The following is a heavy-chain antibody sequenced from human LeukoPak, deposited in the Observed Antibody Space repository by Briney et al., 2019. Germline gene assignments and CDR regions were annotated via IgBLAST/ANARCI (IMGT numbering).Heavy chain of an antibody. CDR2: ISHSGST. V-gene: IGHV4-34*01. Sequence: ASETLSLTCAVYGGSFSGYYWSWIRQPPGKGLEWIGEISHSGSTNYNPSLKSRVTISVDTSKNQFSLKLSSVTAADTAVYYCKALYYGFWSDYGNFDYWGQGTLVTVSS. CDR1: GGSFSGYY. J-gene: IGHJ4*02. D-gene: IGHD3-3*01. CDR3: KALYYGFWSDYGNFDY.